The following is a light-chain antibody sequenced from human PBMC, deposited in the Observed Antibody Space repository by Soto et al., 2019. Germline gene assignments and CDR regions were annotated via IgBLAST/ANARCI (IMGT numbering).Light chain of an antibody. Sequence: DIVLTQSPATLSLSPGDRATLSCRASRTVDSYLAWYQQKPGQAPRLLLFDASKRATGIPPRFSGSGSGTDFTLTINSLEPEDFAIYYSHQRSKWPQTFGQGTKVDMK. CDR1: RTVDSY. V-gene: IGKV3-11*01. CDR2: DAS. CDR3: HQRSKWPQT. J-gene: IGKJ1*01.